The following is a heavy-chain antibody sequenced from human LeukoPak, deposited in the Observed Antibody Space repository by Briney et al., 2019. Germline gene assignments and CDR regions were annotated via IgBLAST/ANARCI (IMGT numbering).Heavy chain of an antibody. CDR2: ISSSGSTI. CDR3: ARVLSGSYGDLIDY. CDR1: GFTFSSYE. J-gene: IGHJ4*02. V-gene: IGHV3-48*03. D-gene: IGHD1-26*01. Sequence: GGSLRLSCAASGFTFSSYEMNWVRQAPGKGLEWVSYISSSGSTIYYADSVKGRFTISRDNAENSLYLQMNSLRAEDTAVYYCARVLSGSYGDLIDYWGQGTLVTVSS.